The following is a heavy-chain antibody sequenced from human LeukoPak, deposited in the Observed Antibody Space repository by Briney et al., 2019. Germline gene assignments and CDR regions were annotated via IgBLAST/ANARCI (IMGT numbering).Heavy chain of an antibody. D-gene: IGHD6-19*01. CDR1: GFTFSSYA. CDR3: AKDQFSSGLNWFDP. CDR2: ISGSGGST. J-gene: IGHJ5*02. V-gene: IGHV3-23*01. Sequence: GGSLRLSCAASGFTFSSYAMSWVRQAPGKGLEWVSAISGSGGSTYYADSVKGRFTISRDNSKNTLYLQMNSLRTEDTAVYYCAKDQFSSGLNWFDPWGQGTLVTVSS.